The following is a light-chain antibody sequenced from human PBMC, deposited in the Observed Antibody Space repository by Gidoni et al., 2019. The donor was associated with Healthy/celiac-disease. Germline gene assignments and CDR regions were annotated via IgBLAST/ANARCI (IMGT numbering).Light chain of an antibody. CDR2: EVS. Sequence: QSALTQPASVSGSPGQSTTIACTGTSSDVGGYNYVSWYQQPPGKAHNLMIYEVSNRPSGVSNRCSGCKSGNKASLNISGLQAEDEADYYCSSYTSSSTYVFGTGTKVTVL. J-gene: IGLJ1*01. V-gene: IGLV2-14*01. CDR1: SSDVGGYNY. CDR3: SSYTSSSTYV.